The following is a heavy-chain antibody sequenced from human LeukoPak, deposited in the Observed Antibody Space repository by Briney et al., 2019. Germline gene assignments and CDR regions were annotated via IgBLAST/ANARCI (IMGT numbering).Heavy chain of an antibody. Sequence: PVGSLRLSCAASGFTFSSYGMHWVRQAPGKGLEWVAFIRYDGSNKYYADSVKGRFTISRDNSKNTLYLQMNSLRAEDTAVYYCAKEQNYYYYMDVWGKGTTVTVSS. V-gene: IGHV3-30*02. CDR3: AKEQNYYYYMDV. J-gene: IGHJ6*03. CDR1: GFTFSSYG. CDR2: IRYDGSNK.